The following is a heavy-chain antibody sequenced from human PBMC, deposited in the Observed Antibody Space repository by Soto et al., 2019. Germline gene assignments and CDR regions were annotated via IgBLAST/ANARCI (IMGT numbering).Heavy chain of an antibody. Sequence: GASVKVSCKASGYTFTSYDINWVRQATGQGLEWMGWMNPNSGNTGYAQKFQGRVTMTRNTSISTAYMELSSLRSEDTAVYYCARGVTIFGVVTYYYYYYMDVWGKGTTVTVSS. V-gene: IGHV1-8*01. D-gene: IGHD3-3*01. J-gene: IGHJ6*03. CDR2: MNPNSGNT. CDR1: GYTFTSYD. CDR3: ARGVTIFGVVTYYYYYYMDV.